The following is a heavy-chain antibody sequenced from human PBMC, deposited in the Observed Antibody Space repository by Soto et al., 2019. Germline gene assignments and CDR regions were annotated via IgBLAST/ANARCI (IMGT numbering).Heavy chain of an antibody. CDR1: GGTFSSYA. D-gene: IGHD2-2*01. CDR2: IIPIFGTA. CDR3: ARDSRSTTFDI. J-gene: IGHJ3*02. V-gene: IGHV1-69*13. Sequence: SVKVSCKVSGGTFSSYAISWVRQAPGQGLERMGGIIPIFGTANYAQKFQGRVTITADESTSTAYMELSSLRSEDTAVYYCARDSRSTTFDIWGQGTMVTVSS.